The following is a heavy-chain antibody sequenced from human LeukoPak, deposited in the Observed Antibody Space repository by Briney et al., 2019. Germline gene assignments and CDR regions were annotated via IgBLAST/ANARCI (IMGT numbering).Heavy chain of an antibody. CDR2: IYYSGST. J-gene: IGHJ3*02. CDR3: ARDKSGPTAHYDVFDI. Sequence: SETLSLTCTVSGGSISNNYWNWHWIRQPQGRGLEWIGYIYYSGSTNYNPSLRSRVTIAVDKPNNQVSLKLSSVTAADTAMYYCARDKSGPTAHYDVFDIWGQGTMVTVSS. V-gene: IGHV4-59*01. D-gene: IGHD4/OR15-4a*01. CDR1: GGSISNNY.